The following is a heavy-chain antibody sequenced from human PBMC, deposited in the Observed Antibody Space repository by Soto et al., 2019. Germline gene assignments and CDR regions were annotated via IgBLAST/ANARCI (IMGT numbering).Heavy chain of an antibody. D-gene: IGHD6-13*01. CDR1: GGSFSGYY. CDR2: INHSGST. J-gene: IGHJ4*02. V-gene: IGHV4-34*01. CDR3: ARGGRADP. Sequence: QVQLQQWGAGLLKPSETLSLTCAVYGGSFSGYYWSWIRQPPGKGLEWIGEINHSGSTNYNPSLKSRVTISVDTSKNQFSLRLSSVTAADTAVYYCARGGRADPWGQGTLVTVSS.